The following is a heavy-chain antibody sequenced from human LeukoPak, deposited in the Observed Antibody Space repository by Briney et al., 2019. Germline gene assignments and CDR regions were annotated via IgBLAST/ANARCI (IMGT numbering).Heavy chain of an antibody. V-gene: IGHV3-30*18. J-gene: IGHJ4*02. CDR1: GFTFNTYG. CDR2: ISYDGGNK. D-gene: IGHD3-22*01. CDR3: AKSSDFDSSGSLGY. Sequence: PGGSLRLSCAASGFTFNTYGMHWVRQAPGKGLEWVAVISYDGGNKYYADSVKGRFTISRDNSNNTLYLQMNSLRGDDTAVYHCAKSSDFDSSGSLGYWGQGTLVTVSS.